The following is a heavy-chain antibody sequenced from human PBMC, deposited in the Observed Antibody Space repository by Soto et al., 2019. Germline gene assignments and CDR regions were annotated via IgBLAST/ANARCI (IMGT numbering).Heavy chain of an antibody. CDR3: ATKEGNSWSFDH. J-gene: IGHJ4*02. CDR2: INHSGRT. Sequence: QVRLQQWGAGLLKPSETLSLTCAVYGGSFSGYYFSWIRHPPGRGLEWIGEINHSGRTNYNPSLKSRVPISIDTTKNQFSLKLTSVTVADTALYSCATKEGNSWSFDHWGQGTLVTVSS. CDR1: GGSFSGYY. V-gene: IGHV4-34*01. D-gene: IGHD6-13*01.